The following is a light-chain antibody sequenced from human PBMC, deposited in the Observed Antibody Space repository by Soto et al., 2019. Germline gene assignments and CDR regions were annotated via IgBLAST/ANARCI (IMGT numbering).Light chain of an antibody. CDR1: PSVTNY. J-gene: IGKJ5*01. CDR2: GAF. Sequence: ENVLTQSPSTLSLSPGERATLTCRASPSVTNYLAWYQQKPGQAPRLLIYGAFNRATGIPDRFSGSGSGTDFTLTISSLQPEDFATYYCQQANSFPLITFGQGTRLEVK. V-gene: IGKV3-11*01. CDR3: QQANSFPLIT.